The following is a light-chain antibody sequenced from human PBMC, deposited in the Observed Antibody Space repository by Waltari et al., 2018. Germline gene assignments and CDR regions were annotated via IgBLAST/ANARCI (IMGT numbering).Light chain of an antibody. CDR1: SSDIGNYNY. J-gene: IGLJ2*01. V-gene: IGLV2-14*03. CDR3: SSYISSDTLEL. CDR2: DVS. Sequence: HSALTQPVSVSGSPGQSITISCTGTSSDIGNYNYVSWYQQHPGKAPKLMIFDVSNRPSGFSDRFSGSKSGNTASLTISGLQAEDEADYYCSSYISSDTLELFGGGTSLTVL.